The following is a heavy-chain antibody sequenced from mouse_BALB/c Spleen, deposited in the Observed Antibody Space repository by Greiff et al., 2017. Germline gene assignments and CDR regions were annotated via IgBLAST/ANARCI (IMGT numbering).Heavy chain of an antibody. D-gene: IGHD2-2*01. V-gene: IGHV2-5*01. CDR1: GFSLTSYG. J-gene: IGHJ3*01. CDR2: IWRGGST. CDR3: AKSPYGYDGLAWFAY. Sequence: VQVVESGPRLVQPSQSLSITCTVSGFSLTSYGVHWVRQSPGQGLEWLGVIWRGGSTDYNAAFMSRLSITKDNSKSQVFFKMNSLQADDTAIYYYAKSPYGYDGLAWFAYWGQGTLVTVSA.